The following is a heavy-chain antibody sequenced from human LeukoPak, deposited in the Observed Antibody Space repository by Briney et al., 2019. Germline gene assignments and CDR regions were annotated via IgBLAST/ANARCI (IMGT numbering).Heavy chain of an antibody. D-gene: IGHD6-19*01. CDR3: ARGIAVAGTRAPLDY. Sequence: GGSLRLSCAASGFTFSDYYMSWIRQAPGEGLEWVSYISSSGSTIYYADSVKGRFTISRDNAKNSLYLQMNSLRAEDTAVYYCARGIAVAGTRAPLDYWGQGTLVTVSS. CDR2: ISSSGSTI. V-gene: IGHV3-11*01. CDR1: GFTFSDYY. J-gene: IGHJ4*02.